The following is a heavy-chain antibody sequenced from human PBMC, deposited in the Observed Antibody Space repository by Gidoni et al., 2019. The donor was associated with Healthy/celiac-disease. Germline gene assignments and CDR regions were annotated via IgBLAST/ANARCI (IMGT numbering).Heavy chain of an antibody. CDR3: ARAMGVFGVVTNFDY. J-gene: IGHJ4*02. D-gene: IGHD3-3*01. Sequence: APGKGLEWVSSISSSSSYIYYADSVKGRFTISRDNAKNSLYLQMNSLRAEDTAVYYCARAMGVFGVVTNFDYWGQGTLVTVSS. V-gene: IGHV3-21*01. CDR2: ISSSSSYI.